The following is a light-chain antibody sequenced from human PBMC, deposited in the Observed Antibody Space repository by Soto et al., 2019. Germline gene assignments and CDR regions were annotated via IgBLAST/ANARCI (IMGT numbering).Light chain of an antibody. CDR3: SSYTSSSTGGV. V-gene: IGLV2-14*01. J-gene: IGLJ2*01. CDR2: EVS. CDR1: SSDVGGYNY. Sequence: QSALTQPASVSGSPGQSITISCTGTSSDVGGYNYVSWYQQHPGKAPKLMIYEVSNRPSGVSNRFSGSKSGNTASLTISGLLAEDEADYYCSSYTSSSTGGVFGGGTKLTVL.